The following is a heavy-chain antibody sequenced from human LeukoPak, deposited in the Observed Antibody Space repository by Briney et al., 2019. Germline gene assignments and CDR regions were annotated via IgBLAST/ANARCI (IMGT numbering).Heavy chain of an antibody. V-gene: IGHV1-69*04. D-gene: IGHD6-19*01. CDR1: GGTFSSYA. CDR2: IIPILGIA. CDR3: ASMLDSSGPLLDY. J-gene: IGHJ4*02. Sequence: SVTVSCKASGGTFSSYAISWVRQAPGQGLEWMGRIIPILGIANYAQKFQGRVTITADKSTSTAYMELSSLRSEDTAVYYCASMLDSSGPLLDYWGQGTLVTVSS.